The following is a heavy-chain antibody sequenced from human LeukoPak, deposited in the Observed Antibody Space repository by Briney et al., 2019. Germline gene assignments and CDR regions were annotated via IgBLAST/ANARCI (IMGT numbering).Heavy chain of an antibody. CDR3: AKEGGTVTRGRDYFDY. D-gene: IGHD4-17*01. Sequence: GGSLRLSCAASGFTFSSYAMSWVRQAPGKGLEWVSAISGSGGSTYYADSVKGRFTISRDNSKNTLYLQMNSLRAEDTAVYYCAKEGGTVTRGRDYFDYWGQGTLVTVSS. V-gene: IGHV3-23*01. J-gene: IGHJ4*02. CDR1: GFTFSSYA. CDR2: ISGSGGST.